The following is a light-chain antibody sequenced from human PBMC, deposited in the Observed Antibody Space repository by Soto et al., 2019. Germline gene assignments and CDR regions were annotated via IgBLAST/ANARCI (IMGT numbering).Light chain of an antibody. J-gene: IGKJ4*01. CDR1: QSVSTY. Sequence: EIVWTQSPATLSLSPGESATLSCRASQSVSTYLAWYQQKPGQAPRLLIYDASNRATGIPARFSGSGSGTDFTLTISSLEPEDFAVYYCQQRSNWPPGLTFGGGTRVEIK. CDR3: QQRSNWPPGLT. V-gene: IGKV3-11*01. CDR2: DAS.